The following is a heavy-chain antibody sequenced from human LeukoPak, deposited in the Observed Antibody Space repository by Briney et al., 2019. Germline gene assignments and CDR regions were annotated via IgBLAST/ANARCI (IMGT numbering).Heavy chain of an antibody. CDR3: ASQYDSSGYYYFAFDI. CDR1: GGTFSSYA. V-gene: IGHV1-2*02. Sequence: ASVKVSCKASGGTFSSYAISWVRQAPGRGLEWMGWINPNSGGTNYAQKFQGRVTMTRDTSISTAYMELSRLRSDDTAVYYCASQYDSSGYYYFAFDIWGQGTMVTVSS. D-gene: IGHD3-22*01. CDR2: INPNSGGT. J-gene: IGHJ3*02.